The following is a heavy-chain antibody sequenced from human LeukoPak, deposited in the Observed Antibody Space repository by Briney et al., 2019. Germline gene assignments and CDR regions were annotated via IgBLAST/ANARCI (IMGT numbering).Heavy chain of an antibody. CDR3: ARSLYDTSGYYYVGY. V-gene: IGHV4-31*03. CDR2: IYYSGST. D-gene: IGHD3-22*01. J-gene: IGHJ4*02. Sequence: PSETLSLTCTVSGGSISSGAYYWNWIRHYPGKGLEWIGYIYYSGSTYHNPSLKSRVSISAGTSKKQFSLKLSSVTAADAAVYYCARSLYDTSGYYYVGYWGQGTVVTVSS. CDR1: GGSISSGAYY.